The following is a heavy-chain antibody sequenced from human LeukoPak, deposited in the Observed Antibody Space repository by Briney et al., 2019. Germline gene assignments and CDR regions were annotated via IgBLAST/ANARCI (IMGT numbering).Heavy chain of an antibody. CDR3: AKDRAFQAAGVTDY. V-gene: IGHV3-30*18. D-gene: IGHD3-10*01. CDR2: ISSDGSFK. J-gene: IGHJ4*02. Sequence: GGSLRLSCAASGFSFSRHGMHWVRQAPGKGLEWVAVISSDGSFKLYGDSVKGRFTISRDDSKNTLYLQMNSMKIEDTAVYYCAKDRAFQAAGVTDYWGQGTLVTVSS. CDR1: GFSFSRHG.